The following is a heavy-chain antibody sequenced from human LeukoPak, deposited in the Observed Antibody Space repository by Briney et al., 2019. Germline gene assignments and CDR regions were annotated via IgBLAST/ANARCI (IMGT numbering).Heavy chain of an antibody. CDR3: ARRGPGVRYFDWSKKVNWFDP. V-gene: IGHV4-34*01. CDR1: GGSFSGYY. D-gene: IGHD3-9*01. J-gene: IGHJ5*02. CDR2: INHSGST. Sequence: SETLSLTCAVYGGSFSGYYWSWIRQPPGKGLEWIGEINHSGSTNYNPSLKSRVTISVDTSKNQFSLKLSSVTAADTAVYYCARRGPGVRYFDWSKKVNWFDPWGQGTLVTVSS.